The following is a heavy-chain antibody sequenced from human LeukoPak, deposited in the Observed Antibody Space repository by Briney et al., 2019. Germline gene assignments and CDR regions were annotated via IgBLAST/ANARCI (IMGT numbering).Heavy chain of an antibody. CDR1: GFAFSNQA. J-gene: IGHJ4*02. CDR2: FGGSGGST. V-gene: IGHV3-23*01. Sequence: GGSLRLSCAASGFAFSNQAMGWVRQAPGKGLEWVSSFGGSGGSTYYAYSVKGRFTISRDNFKNTLYLQMNSLRAEDTAVYYCAKEKGGSNFIFDYWGQGTLVTVSS. CDR3: AKEKGGSNFIFDY. D-gene: IGHD5-12*01.